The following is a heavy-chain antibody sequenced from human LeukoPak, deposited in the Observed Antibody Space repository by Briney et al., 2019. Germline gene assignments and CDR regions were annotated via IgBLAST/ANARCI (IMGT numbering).Heavy chain of an antibody. V-gene: IGHV6-1*01. Sequence: SQTLSLTCDVSGDSVSRNRAGWHWIRQSPSRGLEWLGKTYYRSSWFTDYDLSVRGRITINADTSKHQFFLQLNSVTPEDTAFDCGARDDSSSISYRVTFDHWGQRILVTVSA. CDR2: TYYRSSWFT. CDR1: GDSVSRNRAG. D-gene: IGHD2-2*01. J-gene: IGHJ4*02. CDR3: ARDDSSSISYRVTFDH.